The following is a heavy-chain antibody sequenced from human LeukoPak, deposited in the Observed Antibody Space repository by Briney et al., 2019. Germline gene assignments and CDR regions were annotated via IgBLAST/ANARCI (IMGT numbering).Heavy chain of an antibody. CDR3: ARGGSGSYTKDY. CDR2: IYYSGST. J-gene: IGHJ4*02. V-gene: IGHV4-59*08. D-gene: IGHD3-10*01. Sequence: SETLSLTCTVSGGSISSYYWSWIRQPPGKGLEWIGYIYYSGSTNYNPSLKSRVTISVDTSKNQFSLKLSSVTAADTAVYYCARGGSGSYTKDYWGQGTLVTVSS. CDR1: GGSISSYY.